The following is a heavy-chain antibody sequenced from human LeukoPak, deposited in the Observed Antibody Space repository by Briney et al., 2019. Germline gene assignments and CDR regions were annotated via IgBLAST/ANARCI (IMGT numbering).Heavy chain of an antibody. CDR3: ARDGLGGIYYFDY. Sequence: ASVKVSCKASGYTFTSYYIHWVRQAPGQGLEWMGIINPSGGSTTYAQKFQGRVTTTRDTSASTAYMELSSLRSEDTAVYYCARDGLGGIYYFDYWGQGTLVTVSS. V-gene: IGHV1-46*01. CDR1: GYTFTSYY. CDR2: INPSGGST. J-gene: IGHJ4*02. D-gene: IGHD2-21*01.